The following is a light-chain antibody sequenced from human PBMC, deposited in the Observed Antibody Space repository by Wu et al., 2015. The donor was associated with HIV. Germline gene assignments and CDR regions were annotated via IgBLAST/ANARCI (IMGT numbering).Light chain of an antibody. CDR2: SVS. CDR1: QIVGND. J-gene: IGKJ2*01. CDR3: QQYNNWPPYT. V-gene: IGKV3-15*01. Sequence: EIVLTQSPDTLSLSPGQRATLSCRASQIVGNDYIIWYQHKRGQAPRLLMYSVSIRATGIPARFSGSGSGTEFTLTISSMQSEDFAVYYCQQYNNWPPYTFGQGTKLEIK.